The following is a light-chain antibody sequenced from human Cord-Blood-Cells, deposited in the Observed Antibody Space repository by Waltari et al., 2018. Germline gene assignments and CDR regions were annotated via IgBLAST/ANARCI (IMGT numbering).Light chain of an antibody. Sequence: QSALTQPPSASGSPGQSVTISCTGTSSDVGGYNYVSWYQQHPGKAPKLMIYEVSKRPSGFPDRVSGAKSGNTASLTVAGLQAEDEADYCCSSYAGSNNYVFGTGTKVTVL. CDR2: EVS. J-gene: IGLJ1*01. CDR3: SSYAGSNNYV. V-gene: IGLV2-8*01. CDR1: SSDVGGYNY.